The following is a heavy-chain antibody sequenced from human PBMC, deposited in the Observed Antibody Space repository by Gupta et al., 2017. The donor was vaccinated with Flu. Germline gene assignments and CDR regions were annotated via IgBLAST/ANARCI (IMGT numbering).Heavy chain of an antibody. J-gene: IGHJ4*02. Sequence: QITLRESGPSLVKPTKPLTLTSTFSGFSLYPSGAGVGWFRKPPGKPLGGVALIYYDENSCYNPSLRSRATIRKDIARSQVVLTVTDVCPEYTATYFCVHIFDGTTWVHPFFDYWGQGMLVTGSS. D-gene: IGHD2/OR15-2a*01. CDR1: GFSLYPSGAG. CDR3: VHIFDGTTWVHPFFDY. CDR2: IYYDENS. V-gene: IGHV2-5*02.